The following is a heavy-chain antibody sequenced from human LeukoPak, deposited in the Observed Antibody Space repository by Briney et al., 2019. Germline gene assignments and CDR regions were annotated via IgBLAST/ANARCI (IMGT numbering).Heavy chain of an antibody. V-gene: IGHV5-51*01. J-gene: IGHJ4*02. CDR3: ARRRDLYSGSYYPFDY. Sequence: GESLKISCKASGYHLTNYWIGWVRQMPGKGLEWMGVIYPGDSDTRYSPSFQGQVTLSADKSISTAYLQWSSLKASDTAMYYCARRRDLYSGSYYPFDYWGQGTLVTVSS. CDR2: IYPGDSDT. D-gene: IGHD1-26*01. CDR1: GYHLTNYW.